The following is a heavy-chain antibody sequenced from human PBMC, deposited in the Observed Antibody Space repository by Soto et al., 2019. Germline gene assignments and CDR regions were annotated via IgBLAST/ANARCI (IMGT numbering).Heavy chain of an antibody. CDR3: AHRLRGPGIYSGFDY. CDR1: GFSLTTTGVG. J-gene: IGHJ4*02. D-gene: IGHD3-10*01. Sequence: QITLKESGPTLVKPTQTLTLTCTFSGFSLTTTGVGVGWIRQPPGEALEWLAVIYSDDDKYYSPSLKSRLTSTKDTSKNQVVLTMAIMDPVDTATYYGAHRLRGPGIYSGFDYWGQGTLITVSS. V-gene: IGHV2-5*02. CDR2: IYSDDDK.